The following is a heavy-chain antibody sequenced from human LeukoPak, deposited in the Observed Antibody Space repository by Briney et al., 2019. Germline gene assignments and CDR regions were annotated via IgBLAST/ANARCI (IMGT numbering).Heavy chain of an antibody. CDR1: GDSISISSYS. D-gene: IGHD5-12*01. CDR2: VYYGGTI. J-gene: IGHJ5*01. V-gene: IGHV4-39*01. Sequence: SETLSLTCTVPGDSISISSYSWGWIRQPPGKGLEWIGRVYYGGTIYYNPPLNSRATMSADTSKNQFSLQLNSVTAADTAFYYCARHDGRGGATMGAFDFWGQGSLVTVSS. CDR3: ARHDGRGGATMGAFDF.